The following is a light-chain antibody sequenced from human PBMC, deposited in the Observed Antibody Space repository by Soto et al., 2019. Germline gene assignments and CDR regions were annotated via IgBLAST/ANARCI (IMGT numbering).Light chain of an antibody. CDR2: AAS. CDR1: QGLSSY. CDR3: LSGHSRP. Sequence: DIQMTQSPSSVSASVGDRVTITCRASQGLSSYLAWYQQKPGKAPKLLIYAASNLQSGVPSRFGGSGSGTDFSLTISSLQPEDFATYFCLSGHSRPFGGGTKVEIK. V-gene: IGKV1-12*02. J-gene: IGKJ4*01.